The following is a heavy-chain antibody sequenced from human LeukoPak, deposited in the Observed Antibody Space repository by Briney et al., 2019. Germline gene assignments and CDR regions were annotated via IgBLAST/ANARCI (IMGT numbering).Heavy chain of an antibody. CDR3: TREVAATGRYYEY. V-gene: IGHV3-74*01. J-gene: IGHJ4*02. CDR1: GFTFSNHW. D-gene: IGHD5-12*01. CDR2: INQDGSST. Sequence: GGSLRLSCAASGFTFSNHWMHWVRQAPGKGLIWVSRINQDGSSTDYADSVKGRFTISRDNAKNTLFLQMSSLRAEDTALYYCTREVAATGRYYEYWGQGTLVTVSS.